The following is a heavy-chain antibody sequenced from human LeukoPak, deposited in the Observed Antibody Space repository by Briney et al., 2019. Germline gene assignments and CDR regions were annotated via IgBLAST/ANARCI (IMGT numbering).Heavy chain of an antibody. CDR2: INQGGSDK. CDR3: TRDRSRAEDD. CDR1: GFTFSGHW. Sequence: PGGSLRLSCAAPGFTFSGHWMSWVRQAPGKGLEWVANINQGGSDKYYVDSVKGRFTISRDSANNLLYLQMNSLRGEDTAVYYCTRDRSRAEDDWGQGTLVTVSS. V-gene: IGHV3-7*01. D-gene: IGHD1-14*01. J-gene: IGHJ4*02.